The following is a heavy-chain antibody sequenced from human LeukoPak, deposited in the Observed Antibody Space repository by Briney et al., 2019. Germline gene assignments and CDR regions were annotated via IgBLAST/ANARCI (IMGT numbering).Heavy chain of an antibody. J-gene: IGHJ4*02. CDR1: GLSLNSYA. D-gene: IGHD2-15*01. CDR2: IKQDGSEK. V-gene: IGHV3-7*01. CDR3: ATLSWPHFDY. Sequence: PGGSLRLSCTASGLSLNSYAMSWVRQVPGKGLEWVANIKQDGSEKNYVDSVKGRFIISRDNAKNSMYLQMNSLRVEDTAVYYCATLSWPHFDYWGQGTLVSVSS.